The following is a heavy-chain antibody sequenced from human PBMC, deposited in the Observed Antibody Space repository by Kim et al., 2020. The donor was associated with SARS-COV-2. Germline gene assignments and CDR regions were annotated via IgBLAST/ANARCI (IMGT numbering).Heavy chain of an antibody. J-gene: IGHJ4*02. D-gene: IGHD2-2*01. V-gene: IGHV3-7*03. Sequence: YGDSVKGRLTISRDNAKDSLYLQMNSLRAEDTAVYYCAKVRYGIVVGMIDYWGQGTLVTVSS. CDR3: AKVRYGIVVGMIDY.